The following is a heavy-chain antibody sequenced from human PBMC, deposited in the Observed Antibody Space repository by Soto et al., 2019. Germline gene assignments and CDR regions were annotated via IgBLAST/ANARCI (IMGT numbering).Heavy chain of an antibody. Sequence: ASVKVFCKASGYTFTTSAVHWVRQAPGERLEWMGHINAGNGNTKYAQKLQGRVTMTRDTSAKTAYMELSSLRFEDTAVYYCARGLQNVVRVLNYWAQGTLVTVS. CDR1: GYTFTTSA. CDR2: INAGNGNT. D-gene: IGHD3-16*01. J-gene: IGHJ4*02. V-gene: IGHV1-3*01. CDR3: ARGLQNVVRVLNY.